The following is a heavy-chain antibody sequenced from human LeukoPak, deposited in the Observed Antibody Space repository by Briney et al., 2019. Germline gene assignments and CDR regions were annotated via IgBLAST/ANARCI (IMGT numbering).Heavy chain of an antibody. V-gene: IGHV4-39*07. D-gene: IGHD3-22*01. Sequence: SETLSLTCTVSGASIAGDSYSWGWIRQPPGKGLEWIGSTYYNGKSYYKVSLKSRVTISVDTSKKQFSLKLSSVTAADTAVYYCAREKIAYYDNSGRGWFDPWGQGTLVTVSS. CDR1: GASIAGDSYS. CDR3: AREKIAYYDNSGRGWFDP. CDR2: TYYNGKS. J-gene: IGHJ5*02.